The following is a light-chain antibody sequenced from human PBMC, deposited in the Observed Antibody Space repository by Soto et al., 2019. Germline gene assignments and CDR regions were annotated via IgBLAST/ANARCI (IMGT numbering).Light chain of an antibody. CDR1: QSVNNQ. CDR3: QQYHSWPGT. CDR2: GAS. Sequence: EIVMTQSAATVSVSPGERATLSCRASQSVNNQLAWYQQKPGQAPRLLIYGASTRATGRPARFSGSGSGTEFTLTISSLQSEDFAVYHCQQYHSWPGTFGQGTKVEI. J-gene: IGKJ1*01. V-gene: IGKV3-15*01.